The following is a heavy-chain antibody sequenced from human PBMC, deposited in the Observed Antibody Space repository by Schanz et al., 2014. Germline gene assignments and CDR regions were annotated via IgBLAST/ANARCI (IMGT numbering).Heavy chain of an antibody. V-gene: IGHV4-34*01. Sequence: VQLVESGGGLVQSGGSLRLSCAASGFSFSDYSMNWVRQSPGKGLEWIGEVNHGGYTNYNPSLKSRVTVSVDMSKKQFSLKLSSVTAADTAVYYCARTFRCGGGECSTWADWGQGTLVTVSS. D-gene: IGHD2-21*01. CDR2: VNHGGYT. CDR3: ARTFRCGGGECSTWAD. J-gene: IGHJ4*02. CDR1: GFSFSDYS.